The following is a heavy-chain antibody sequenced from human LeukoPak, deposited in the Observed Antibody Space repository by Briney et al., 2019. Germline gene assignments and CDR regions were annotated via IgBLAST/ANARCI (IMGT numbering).Heavy chain of an antibody. J-gene: IGHJ4*02. CDR3: ARGGYRPRDFDY. CDR2: IYYSGST. CDR1: GGSISSYY. D-gene: IGHD3-16*02. V-gene: IGHV4-59*01. Sequence: PSETLSLTCTVSGGSISSYYWSWIRQPPGKGLEWIGYIYYSGSTNYNPSLKSRVTISVDTSKNQFSLKLSSVTAADTAVYYCARGGYRPRDFDYWGQGTLVTVSS.